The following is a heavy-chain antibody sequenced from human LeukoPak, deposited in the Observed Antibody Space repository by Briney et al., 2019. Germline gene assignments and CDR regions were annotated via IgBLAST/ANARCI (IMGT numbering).Heavy chain of an antibody. Sequence: SETLSLTCAVYGGSFSGYYWSWIRQPPGKGLEWIGKINHSVSTNYNPSLKSRVTISVDTSKNQFSLKLSSVTAADTAVYYCARATPFMTTVTHYYYYYGMDVWGQGTTVTVSS. CDR3: ARATPFMTTVTHYYYYYGMDV. V-gene: IGHV4-34*01. D-gene: IGHD4-17*01. J-gene: IGHJ6*02. CDR1: GGSFSGYY. CDR2: INHSVST.